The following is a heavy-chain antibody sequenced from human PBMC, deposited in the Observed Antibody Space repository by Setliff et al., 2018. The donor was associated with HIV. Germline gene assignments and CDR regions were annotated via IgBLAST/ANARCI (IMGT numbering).Heavy chain of an antibody. Sequence: PSETLSLTCSVTGGSIINYFWGWIRTPPGKGLEWIGYIYYSGSTDYNPSPKSRVTISVDTSKNQVSLKLNSVTAADTAVYYCARSPGVDTNMAFDYWGQGTLVTVSS. J-gene: IGHJ4*02. CDR3: ARSPGVDTNMAFDY. CDR1: GGSIINYF. CDR2: IYYSGST. D-gene: IGHD5-18*01. V-gene: IGHV4-59*01.